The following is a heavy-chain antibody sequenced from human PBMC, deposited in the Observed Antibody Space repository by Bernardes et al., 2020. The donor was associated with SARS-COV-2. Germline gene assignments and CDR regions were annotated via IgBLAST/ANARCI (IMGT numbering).Heavy chain of an antibody. CDR1: GFTFSSYW. J-gene: IGHJ4*02. V-gene: IGHV3-74*01. Sequence: GGSLRLSCAASGFTFSSYWMHWVRQSPGKGLVWVSRINRDGRTTTYADSVKGRFTISRDNGKNTLFLQMNSLRAEDTALYYCVRGQSDGHGRFEYWGQGALVIVSS. CDR3: VRGQSDGHGRFEY. CDR2: INRDGRTT.